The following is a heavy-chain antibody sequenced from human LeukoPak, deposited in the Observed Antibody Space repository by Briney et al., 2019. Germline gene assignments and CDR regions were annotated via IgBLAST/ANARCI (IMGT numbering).Heavy chain of an antibody. CDR3: AKAWGAYFYYYMDV. D-gene: IGHD3-16*01. V-gene: IGHV3-23*01. CDR2: ISGSGGST. Sequence: PGGTLRLSCAASGFTFSSYGMSWVRQAPGKGLEWVSAISGSGGSTYYADSVEGRFTISRDNSKNALYLQMNSLGAEDTAVYYCAKAWGAYFYYYMDVWGRGTTVTISS. J-gene: IGHJ6*03. CDR1: GFTFSSYG.